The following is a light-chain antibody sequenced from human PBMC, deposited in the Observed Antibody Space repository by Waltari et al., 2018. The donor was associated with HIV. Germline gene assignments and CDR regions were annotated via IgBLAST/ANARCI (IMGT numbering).Light chain of an antibody. CDR1: RSNIGRNA. J-gene: IGLJ2*01. CDR2: SNA. V-gene: IGLV1-44*01. CDR3: AAWDVSLNGLV. Sequence: QSVLTQPPSASGPPGQRVTIPCSGSRSNIGRNAVNWYQQLPGTAPNLLIYSNAPRPSGVPDRFSGSKSGTSASLAISGLQSEDEAGYYCAAWDVSLNGLVFGGGTKVTVL.